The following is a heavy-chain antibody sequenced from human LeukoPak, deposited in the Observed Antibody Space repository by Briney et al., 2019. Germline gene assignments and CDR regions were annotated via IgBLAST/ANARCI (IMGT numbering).Heavy chain of an antibody. CDR3: ARGGGYYAIDY. Sequence: PGGSLRLTCAASGLTFSSFGMNWVRQAPGKGLEWVSVVYSDDTTYYADSVKGRFTISRDNSKNTLYLQMNNLRAEDTAVYYCARGGGYYAIDYWGQGTLVTVSS. CDR2: VYSDDTT. CDR1: GLTFSSFG. V-gene: IGHV3-53*01. D-gene: IGHD1-26*01. J-gene: IGHJ4*02.